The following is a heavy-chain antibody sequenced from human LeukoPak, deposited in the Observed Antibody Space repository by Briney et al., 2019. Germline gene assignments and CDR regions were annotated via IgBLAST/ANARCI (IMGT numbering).Heavy chain of an antibody. CDR1: GFTFNSYW. V-gene: IGHV3-7*03. CDR3: ARVRVTTSLYYYYGLDV. Sequence: GGSLRLSCAASGFTFNSYWMNWVRQAPGKGLEWVANIKRDGSEKYYVDSVKGRFTISRDNAKNSLDLQMNSLRVEDTAVYYCARVRVTTSLYYYYGLDVWGQGTTVTVSS. CDR2: IKRDGSEK. J-gene: IGHJ6*02. D-gene: IGHD4-17*01.